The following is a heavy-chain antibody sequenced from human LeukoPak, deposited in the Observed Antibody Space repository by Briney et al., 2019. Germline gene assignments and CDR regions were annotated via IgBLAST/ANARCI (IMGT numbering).Heavy chain of an antibody. J-gene: IGHJ4*02. CDR2: IKSKTDGKTT. CDR3: TTVARSSTSYYFNY. Sequence: GGSLRLSCAASGFTFSKTWMSWVRQAPGKGLEWLGRIKSKTDGKTTDYAAPVKGRFTISRDDSKNALYLQMNSLKTEGAAVYYCTTVARSSTSYYFNYWGQGTLVTVSS. V-gene: IGHV3-15*01. CDR1: GFTFSKTW. D-gene: IGHD2-2*01.